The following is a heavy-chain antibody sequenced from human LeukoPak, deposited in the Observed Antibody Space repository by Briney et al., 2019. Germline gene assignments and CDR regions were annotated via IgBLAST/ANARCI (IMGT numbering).Heavy chain of an antibody. CDR3: ARAGGMAVAGSS. D-gene: IGHD6-19*01. CDR1: GGSFSGYY. Sequence: SETLSLTCAVYGGSFSGYYWSWIRQPPGKGLEWIGEINHSGSTNYNPSLKSRVTISVDTSKNQFSLKLSSVTAADTAVYYCARAGGMAVAGSSWGQGTLVTVSS. CDR2: INHSGST. V-gene: IGHV4-34*01. J-gene: IGHJ4*02.